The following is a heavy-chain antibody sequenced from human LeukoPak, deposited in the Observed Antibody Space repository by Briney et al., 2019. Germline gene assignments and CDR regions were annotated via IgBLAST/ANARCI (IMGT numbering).Heavy chain of an antibody. J-gene: IGHJ4*02. V-gene: IGHV1-2*02. CDR1: GYTFTGYY. Sequence: ASVKVPCKASGYTFTGYYIHWVQQAPGQGLEWMGWINPNSGGTNYAQKFQGRVTMTRDTSIGTAYMELSRLRSDDTAVYYCTREMYIAATGRGPFGSWGQGTLVTVSS. D-gene: IGHD6-13*01. CDR2: INPNSGGT. CDR3: TREMYIAATGRGPFGS.